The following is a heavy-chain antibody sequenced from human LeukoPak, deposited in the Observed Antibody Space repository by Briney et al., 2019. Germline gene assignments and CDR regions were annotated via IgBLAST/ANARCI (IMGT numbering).Heavy chain of an antibody. CDR2: IYYSGST. D-gene: IGHD3-22*01. Sequence: SETLSLTCTVSGGPISSYYWSWIRQPPGKGLEWIGYIYYSGSTNYNPSLKSRVTISVDTSKNQFSLKLSSVTAADTAVYYCARGRSGYYSYYFDYWGQGTLVTVSS. CDR1: GGPISSYY. J-gene: IGHJ4*02. CDR3: ARGRSGYYSYYFDY. V-gene: IGHV4-59*01.